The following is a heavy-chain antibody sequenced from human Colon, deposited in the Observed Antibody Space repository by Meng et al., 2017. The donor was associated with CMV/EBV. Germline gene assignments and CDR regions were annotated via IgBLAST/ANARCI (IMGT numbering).Heavy chain of an antibody. CDR3: ARVGSSGGLDY. Sequence: CVASGLPFNNSAMHWVRQAPAKGLEWVASIRSRGTYIHYADSVKGRFTISRDNAKTSVYLQMDNLTGEDTAIYFCARVGSSGGLDYWGQGTLVTVSS. CDR1: GLPFNNSA. V-gene: IGHV3-21*01. J-gene: IGHJ4*02. CDR2: IRSRGTYI. D-gene: IGHD2-15*01.